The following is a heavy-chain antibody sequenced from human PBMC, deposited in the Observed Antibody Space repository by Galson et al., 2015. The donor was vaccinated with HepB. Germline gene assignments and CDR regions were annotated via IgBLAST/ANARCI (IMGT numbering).Heavy chain of an antibody. V-gene: IGHV3-21*01. J-gene: IGHJ4*02. CDR2: ISSSSSYI. CDR3: ARFNYYCSSASCYVDF. D-gene: IGHD2-2*01. CDR1: GFTFSSYS. Sequence: SLRLSCAASGFTFSSYSMNWVRQAPGKGLEWVSSISSSSSYIYYADSVKGRFTISRDNAKYSLYLQMNSLRAEDTAVYYCARFNYYCSSASCYVDFWGQGTLVTVSS.